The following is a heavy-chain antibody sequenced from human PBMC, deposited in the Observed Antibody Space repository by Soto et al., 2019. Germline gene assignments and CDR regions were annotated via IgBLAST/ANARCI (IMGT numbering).Heavy chain of an antibody. D-gene: IGHD6-13*01. CDR2: VHSSGST. J-gene: IGHJ4*02. Sequence: SETLSLTCTVSGGSINSYYWTWIRQPPGKGLEYIGYVHSSGSTNYNPSLRSRLTISVDASNNQFSLNLNSVTAADRAVYYCARAYSSNWCRVDYWGQGLLVTVSS. CDR3: ARAYSSNWCRVDY. CDR1: GGSINSYY. V-gene: IGHV4-59*01.